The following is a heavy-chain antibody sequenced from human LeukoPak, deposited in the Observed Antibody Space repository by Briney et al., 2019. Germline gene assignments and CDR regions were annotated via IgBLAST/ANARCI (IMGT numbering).Heavy chain of an antibody. CDR1: GFTFSRYN. CDR3: ARDGAYCGGDCYSSYYFDY. CDR2: ISPTGGYI. Sequence: GGPLRLSCAASGFTFSRYNINWVRQAPGKGLEWVSSISPTGGYIYYADSVKGRFTISRDNAKNSLYLQMNSLRAEDTAVYYCARDGAYCGGDCYSSYYFDYWGQGTLVTVSS. D-gene: IGHD2-21*02. V-gene: IGHV3-21*01. J-gene: IGHJ4*02.